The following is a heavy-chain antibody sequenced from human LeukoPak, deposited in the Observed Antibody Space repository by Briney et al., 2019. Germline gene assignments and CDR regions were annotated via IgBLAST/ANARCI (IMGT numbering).Heavy chain of an antibody. J-gene: IGHJ4*02. CDR1: GYSFTSYW. D-gene: IGHD5-18*01. Sequence: RGESLKISCKGSGYSFTSYWIGWVRQMPGKGLEWMGIIYPGDSDTRYSPSFQGQVTISSDKSINTAYLQWSSLKASDTAMYYCARQQGGYTYGVHFDYWGQGTLVTVSS. V-gene: IGHV5-51*01. CDR3: ARQQGGYTYGVHFDY. CDR2: IYPGDSDT.